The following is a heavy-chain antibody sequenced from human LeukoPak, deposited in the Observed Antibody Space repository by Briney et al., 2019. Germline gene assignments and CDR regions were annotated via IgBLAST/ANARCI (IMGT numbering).Heavy chain of an antibody. CDR2: IYTSGST. Sequence: SQTLSLTCTVSGGSISSGSYYWSWIRQPAGKGLEWIGRIYTSGSTNYNPPLKSRVTISVDTSKNQFSPKLSSVTAADTAVYYCARGTVVVPPDYWGQGTLVTVSS. CDR3: ARGTVVVPPDY. V-gene: IGHV4-61*02. D-gene: IGHD2-2*01. CDR1: GGSISSGSYY. J-gene: IGHJ4*02.